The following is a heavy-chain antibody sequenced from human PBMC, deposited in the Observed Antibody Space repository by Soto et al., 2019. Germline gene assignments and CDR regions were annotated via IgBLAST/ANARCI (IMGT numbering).Heavy chain of an antibody. J-gene: IGHJ6*02. Sequence: GESLKISCKGSGYSFTSYWIGWVRQMPGKGLEWMGIIYPGDSDTRYSPSFQGQVTISADKSISTAYLQWSSLKASDTAMYYCARHIGYPNHYYYYGMDVWGQGTTVTVSS. CDR3: ARHIGYPNHYYYYGMDV. D-gene: IGHD6-25*01. CDR1: GYSFTSYW. V-gene: IGHV5-51*01. CDR2: IYPGDSDT.